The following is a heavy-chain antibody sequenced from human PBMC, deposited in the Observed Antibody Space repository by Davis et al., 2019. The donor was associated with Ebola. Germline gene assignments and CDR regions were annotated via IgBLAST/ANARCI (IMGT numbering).Heavy chain of an antibody. CDR1: GFTFSSYA. V-gene: IGHV1-69*01. J-gene: IGHJ4*02. Sequence: GGSLRLSCAASGFTFSSYAISWVRQAPGQGLEWMGGIIPIFGTANYAQKFQGRVTITADESTSTAYMELSSLRSEDTAVYYCARGYGSGWYSYWGQGTLVTVSS. CDR2: IIPIFGTA. D-gene: IGHD6-19*01. CDR3: ARGYGSGWYSY.